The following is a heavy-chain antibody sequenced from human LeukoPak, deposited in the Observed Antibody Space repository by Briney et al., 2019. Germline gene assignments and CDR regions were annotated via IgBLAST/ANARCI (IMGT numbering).Heavy chain of an antibody. CDR1: GYTFTSYY. V-gene: IGHV1-46*01. CDR3: ARRSYRGAFDI. J-gene: IGHJ3*02. D-gene: IGHD1-26*01. Sequence: GASVKVSCKVSGYTFTSYYMHWVGQAPGQGLEWMGIINPSGGSTSYAQKFQGRVTMTRDTSTSTVYMELSSLRSEDTAVYYCARRSYRGAFDIWGQGTMVTVSS. CDR2: INPSGGST.